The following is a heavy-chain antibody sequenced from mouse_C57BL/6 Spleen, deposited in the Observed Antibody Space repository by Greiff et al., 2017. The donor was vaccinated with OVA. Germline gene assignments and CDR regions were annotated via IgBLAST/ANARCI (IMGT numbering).Heavy chain of an antibody. CDR3: ARIDYDYDDYYAMDY. J-gene: IGHJ4*01. Sequence: EVQLQQSGPELVKPGASVKISCKASGYTFTDYYMNWVKQSHGKSLEWIGDINPNNGGTSYNQKFKGKATLTVDKSSSTAYMELRSLTSEDSAVYYCARIDYDYDDYYAMDYWGQGTSVTVSS. CDR1: GYTFTDYY. CDR2: INPNNGGT. D-gene: IGHD2-4*01. V-gene: IGHV1-26*01.